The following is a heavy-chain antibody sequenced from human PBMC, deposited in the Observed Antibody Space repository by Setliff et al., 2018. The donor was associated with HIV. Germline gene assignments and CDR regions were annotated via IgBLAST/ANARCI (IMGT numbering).Heavy chain of an antibody. CDR1: GYTFTSYY. Sequence: RASVKVSCKASGYTFTSYYMHWVRQAPGQGLEWMGIINPSGGSTSYAQKFQGRVTMTRDTSTSTVDMELSSLRSEDTAVYYCARGKVVRGVIPSYYFDYWGQGTLVTVSS. CDR3: ARGKVVRGVIPSYYFDY. CDR2: INPSGGST. D-gene: IGHD3-10*01. J-gene: IGHJ4*02. V-gene: IGHV1-46*01.